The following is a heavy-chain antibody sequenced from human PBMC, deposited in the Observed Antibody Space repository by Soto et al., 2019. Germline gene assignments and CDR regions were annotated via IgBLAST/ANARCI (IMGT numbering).Heavy chain of an antibody. J-gene: IGHJ6*03. Sequence: QVQLVESGAEVKKPGSSVKVSCTASGDTFSNHTISWVRQAPGQGLEWMGRIIPMLGVANYAQKFQGRVTITADKSTITTYMELSSLRSADTAVYYCARVAELGTGTECYYYFLDGWGKGATGAGSS. CDR3: ARVAELGTGTECYYYFLDG. CDR1: GDTFSNHT. CDR2: IIPMLGVA. D-gene: IGHD3-10*01. V-gene: IGHV1-69*04.